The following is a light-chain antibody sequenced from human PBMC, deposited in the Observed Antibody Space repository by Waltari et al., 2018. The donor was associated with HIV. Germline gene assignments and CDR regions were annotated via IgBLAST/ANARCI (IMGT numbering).Light chain of an antibody. CDR3: CSHSSVHSVL. CDR2: DVD. V-gene: IGLV2-11*01. CDR1: SSDVGGYNY. J-gene: IGLJ3*02. Sequence: QSALPQPPSLSGSPGQSVTISCTGTSSDVGGYNYVSWYQQNPGNAPKIMIYDVDRRPSGVPDRFSGSRSGNTASLTISGLRAEDEADYYCCSHSSVHSVLFGGGTKVTVL.